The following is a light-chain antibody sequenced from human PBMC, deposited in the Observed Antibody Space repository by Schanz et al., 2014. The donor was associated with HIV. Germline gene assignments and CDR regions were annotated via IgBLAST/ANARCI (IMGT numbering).Light chain of an antibody. J-gene: IGLJ2*01. CDR2: DVT. CDR3: SSYTSSSVV. Sequence: QSALTQPASVSGSPGQSITISCTGTSSDVGGSDSVSWFQQNPGKAPRLLIYDVTNRPSGVSDRFSGSRSGDMASLIISGLQPDDEADYYCSSYTSSSVVFGGGTKVTVL. V-gene: IGLV2-14*03. CDR1: SSDVGGSDS.